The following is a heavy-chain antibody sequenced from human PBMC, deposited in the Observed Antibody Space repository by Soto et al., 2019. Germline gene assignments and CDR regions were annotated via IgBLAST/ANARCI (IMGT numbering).Heavy chain of an antibody. D-gene: IGHD7-27*01. CDR1: GGSIRSYY. V-gene: IGHV4-59*01. J-gene: IGHJ6*02. CDR3: ARFPGDSAYYYYYGMDV. CDR2: IYYSGST. Sequence: PSETLSLTCTVSGGSIRSYYWSWIRQPPGKGLEWIGYIYYSGSTNYNPSLKSRVTISVDTSKNQFSLKLSSGTAADTAVYYCARFPGDSAYYYYYGMDVWGQGTTVTVSS.